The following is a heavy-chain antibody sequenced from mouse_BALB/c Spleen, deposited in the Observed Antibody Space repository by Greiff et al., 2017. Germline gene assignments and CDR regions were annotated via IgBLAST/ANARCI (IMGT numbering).Heavy chain of an antibody. CDR2: INPSTGYT. D-gene: IGHD1-1*01. V-gene: IGHV1-7*01. CDR3: ANYGGFDY. J-gene: IGHJ2*01. CDR1: GYTFTSYW. Sequence: VQLQQSGAELAKPGASVKMSCKASGYTFTSYWMHWVKQRPGQGLEWIGYINPSTGYTEYNQKFKDKATLTADKSSSTAYMQLSSLTSEDSAVYYCANYGGFDYWGQGTTLTVSS.